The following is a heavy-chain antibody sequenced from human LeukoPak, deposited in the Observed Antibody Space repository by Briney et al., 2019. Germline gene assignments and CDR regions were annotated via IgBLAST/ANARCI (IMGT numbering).Heavy chain of an antibody. V-gene: IGHV4-4*07. CDR2: IYTSGST. J-gene: IGHJ4*02. CDR3: ATYFRGRRTFDY. D-gene: IGHD2/OR15-2a*01. Sequence: SETLSLTCTVSGGSISSYYWSWIRQPAGKGLEWIGRIYTSGSTNYNPSLKSRVTISVDTSKNQFSLKLSSVTAADTAVYYCATYFRGRRTFDYWGQGTLVTVSS. CDR1: GGSISSYY.